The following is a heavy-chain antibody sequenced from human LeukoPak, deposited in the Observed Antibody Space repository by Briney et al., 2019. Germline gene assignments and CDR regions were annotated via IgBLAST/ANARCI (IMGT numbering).Heavy chain of an antibody. Sequence: GGSLRLSCAASGFTFDAYGMTWVRQAPGKGLEWVSGINWNGGSTGYADSVKGRFTISRDNAKSSLFLQMNSLRADDTAVYYCARVSRGKWELLGAHDYWGQGTPVTVSS. CDR1: GFTFDAYG. V-gene: IGHV3-20*04. D-gene: IGHD1-26*01. J-gene: IGHJ4*02. CDR3: ARVSRGKWELLGAHDY. CDR2: INWNGGST.